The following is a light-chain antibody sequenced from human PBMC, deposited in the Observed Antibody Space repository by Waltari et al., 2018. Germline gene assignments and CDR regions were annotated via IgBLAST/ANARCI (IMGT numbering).Light chain of an antibody. CDR1: LSPLPCNGNTH. J-gene: IGKJ2*01. V-gene: IGKV2-28*01. CDR3: LQALQTPYT. Sequence: EIVMTQSPRSLPVTPGEPASISCRSCLSPLPCNGNTHLNWFLQKPGPSPQLLIYLVSNRASGVPDRFSGSGSDADFTLKISRVEAEDVGVYYCLQALQTPYTFGQGTKLEIK. CDR2: LVS.